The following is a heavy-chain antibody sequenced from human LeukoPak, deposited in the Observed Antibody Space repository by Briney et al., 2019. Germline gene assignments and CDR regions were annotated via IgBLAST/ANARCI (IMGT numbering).Heavy chain of an antibody. Sequence: ASVKVSCKASGYTFTSYGISWVRQAPGQGLEWMGWIHPSTGNPTYAQGFTGRFVFSLDTSVSTTYLQISSLKAEDTAVYYCARAYQRLGELSLPDYWGQGTLVTVSS. CDR2: IHPSTGNP. CDR3: ARAYQRLGELSLPDY. CDR1: GYTFTSYG. J-gene: IGHJ4*02. V-gene: IGHV7-4-1*02. D-gene: IGHD3-16*02.